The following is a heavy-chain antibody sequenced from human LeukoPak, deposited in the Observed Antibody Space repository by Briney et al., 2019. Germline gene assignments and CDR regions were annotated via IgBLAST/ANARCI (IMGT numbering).Heavy chain of an antibody. CDR1: NYTFTSYL. Sequence: ASVKVSCKASNYTFTSYLISWVRQAPGQGLEWMGWISAYSGNTNYTQKVQGRVTMTTDPSTNTAYIELASLRPDGTAIYYCTRGSSSQYFQHWGQGTLVTVSS. CDR3: TRGSSSQYFQH. D-gene: IGHD6-6*01. J-gene: IGHJ1*01. V-gene: IGHV1-18*01. CDR2: ISAYSGNT.